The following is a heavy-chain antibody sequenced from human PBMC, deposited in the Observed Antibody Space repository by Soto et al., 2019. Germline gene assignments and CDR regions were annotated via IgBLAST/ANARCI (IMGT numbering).Heavy chain of an antibody. Sequence: GASVRISXSASGFIFSESTIYWVRQVPGKGLEAISAVSTSGRSIYYADSVKDRFTISRDNSKNTLFLQMGSLRPEDTAIYYCVKQAHGLDGVAFDYWGQGTQVTVSS. CDR3: VKQAHGLDGVAFDY. J-gene: IGHJ4*02. CDR1: GFIFSEST. D-gene: IGHD2-15*01. V-gene: IGHV3-64D*06. CDR2: VSTSGRSI.